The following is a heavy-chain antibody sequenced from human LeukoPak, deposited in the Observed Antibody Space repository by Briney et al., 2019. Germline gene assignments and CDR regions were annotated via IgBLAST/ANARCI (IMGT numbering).Heavy chain of an antibody. J-gene: IGHJ4*02. Sequence: GASVRVSCKASGYTFTSYGISWVRQAPGQGLEWMGWISAYNGNTNYAQKLQGRVTMTTDTSTSTADMELRSLRSDVTAVYYCARARAVGVLYYFDYWGQGTLVTVSS. CDR1: GYTFTSYG. D-gene: IGHD1-26*01. CDR2: ISAYNGNT. CDR3: ARARAVGVLYYFDY. V-gene: IGHV1-18*01.